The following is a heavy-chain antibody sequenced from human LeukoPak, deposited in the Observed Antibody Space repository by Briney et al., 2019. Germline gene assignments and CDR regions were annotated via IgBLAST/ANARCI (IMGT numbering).Heavy chain of an antibody. V-gene: IGHV3-30*18. J-gene: IGHJ3*02. CDR1: GFTFSSYG. CDR3: AKALRYWATDAFDI. Sequence: GGSLRLSCAASGFTFSSYGMHWVRRAPGKGLEWVAVISYDGSNKYYADSVKGRFTISRDNSKNTLYLQMNSLRAGDTAVYYCAKALRYWATDAFDIWGQGTMVTVSS. CDR2: ISYDGSNK. D-gene: IGHD3-9*01.